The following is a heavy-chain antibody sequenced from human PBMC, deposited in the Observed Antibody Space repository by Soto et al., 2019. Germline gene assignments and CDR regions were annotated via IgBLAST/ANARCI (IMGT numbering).Heavy chain of an antibody. CDR3: ARVYNWNYSL. V-gene: IGHV4-31*03. J-gene: IGHJ4*02. D-gene: IGHD1-1*01. CDR2: IYYSGST. CDR1: GGSISSGGYY. Sequence: QVQLQESGPGLVKPSQTLSLTCTVSGGSISSGGYYWSWIRQHPGTGLEWIGYIYYSGSTYYNPSLQSRVTIAVEASKIQFSLKLSSVTAADTAVYYCARVYNWNYSLWGQGTLVTVSS.